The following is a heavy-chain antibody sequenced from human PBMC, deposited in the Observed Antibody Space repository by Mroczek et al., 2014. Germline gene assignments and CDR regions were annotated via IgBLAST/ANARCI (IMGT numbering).Heavy chain of an antibody. V-gene: IGHV4-59*01. CDR3: ARGLGQWLVSRYYYYYMDV. CDR1: GGSISSYY. J-gene: IGHJ6*03. CDR2: IYYSGST. Sequence: QVQLVQSGPGLVKPSETLSLTCTVSGGSISSYYWSWIRQPPGKGLEWIGYIYYSGSTNYNPSLKSRVTISVDTSKNQFSLKLSSVTAADTAVYYCARGLGQWLVSRYYYYYMDVWGKGTTVTVSS. D-gene: IGHD6-19*01.